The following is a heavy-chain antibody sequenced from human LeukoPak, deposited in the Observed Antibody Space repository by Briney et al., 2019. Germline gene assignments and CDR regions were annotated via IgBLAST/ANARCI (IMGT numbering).Heavy chain of an antibody. CDR1: GGTFSSYA. Sequence: SAKVSCKASGGTFSSYAISWVRQAPGQGLEWMGGIIPIFGTANYAQKFQGRVTITADKSTSTAYMELSSLRSEDTAVYYCARDYYDSSGYYYYYYYMDVWGKGTTVTVSS. V-gene: IGHV1-69*06. CDR3: ARDYYDSSGYYYYYYYMDV. CDR2: IIPIFGTA. D-gene: IGHD3-22*01. J-gene: IGHJ6*03.